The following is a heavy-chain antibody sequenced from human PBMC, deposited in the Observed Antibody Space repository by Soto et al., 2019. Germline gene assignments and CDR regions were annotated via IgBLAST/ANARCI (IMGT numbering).Heavy chain of an antibody. Sequence: SETLSLTCTVSGGSISSYYWSWIRQPPGKGLEWIGYIYYSGSTNYNPSLKSRVTISVDTSKNQFSLKLSSVTAADTAVYYCARVGWMGVDTAMVAFDIWGQGTMVTVSS. D-gene: IGHD5-18*01. V-gene: IGHV4-59*01. CDR2: IYYSGST. J-gene: IGHJ3*02. CDR3: ARVGWMGVDTAMVAFDI. CDR1: GGSISSYY.